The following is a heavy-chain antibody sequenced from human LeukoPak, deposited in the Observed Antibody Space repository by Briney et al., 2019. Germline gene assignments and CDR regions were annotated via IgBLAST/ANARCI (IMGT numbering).Heavy chain of an antibody. Sequence: SETLSLTSAVSGGSISSSSNYWGWIRQPPGKGLEWIGSIYYSGSTNYNPSLKSRVTISLDTSKNQFSLKLSSVTAADTAVYYCARQDYPSQYCSSTSCQMYYFDYWGQGTLVTVSS. CDR3: ARQDYPSQYCSSTSCQMYYFDY. V-gene: IGHV4-39*01. J-gene: IGHJ4*02. CDR2: IYYSGST. D-gene: IGHD2-2*01. CDR1: GGSISSSSNY.